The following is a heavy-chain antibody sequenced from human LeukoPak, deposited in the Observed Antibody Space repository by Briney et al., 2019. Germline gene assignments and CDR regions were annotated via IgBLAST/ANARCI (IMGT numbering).Heavy chain of an antibody. D-gene: IGHD3-3*01. Sequence: FTESVKGRFTISRDTAKNTVYLQMNSLRVEDTAMYYCARSMEGAFDIWGQGTMVTVSS. CDR3: ARSMEGAFDI. V-gene: IGHV3-74*01. J-gene: IGHJ3*02.